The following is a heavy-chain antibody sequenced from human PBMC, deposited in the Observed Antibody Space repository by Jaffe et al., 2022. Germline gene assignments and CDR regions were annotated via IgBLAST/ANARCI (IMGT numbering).Heavy chain of an antibody. CDR3: AKSSIAVAGRGGYYFDY. CDR2: IRYDGSNK. J-gene: IGHJ4*02. D-gene: IGHD6-19*01. CDR1: GFTFSSYG. V-gene: IGHV3-30*02. Sequence: QVQLVESGGGVVQPGGSLRLSCAASGFTFSSYGMHWVRQAPGKGLEWVAFIRYDGSNKYYADSVKGRFTISRDNSKNTLYLQMNSLRAEDTAVYYCAKSSIAVAGRGGYYFDYWGQGTLVTVSS.